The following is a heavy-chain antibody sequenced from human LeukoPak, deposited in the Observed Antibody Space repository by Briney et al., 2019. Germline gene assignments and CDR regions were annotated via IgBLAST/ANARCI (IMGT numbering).Heavy chain of an antibody. CDR2: ISSSSGTT. V-gene: IGHV3-48*02. J-gene: IGHJ4*02. D-gene: IGHD4-17*01. CDR1: GFTFSSYG. Sequence: GGSLRLSCAASGFTFSSYGMNWVRQAPGKGLEWVSYISSSSGTTYYADSVKGRFTISRDNAKNSLYLQMNSLRDEDTAVYYCARERGPGTVTPFSFDYWGQGTLVTVSS. CDR3: ARERGPGTVTPFSFDY.